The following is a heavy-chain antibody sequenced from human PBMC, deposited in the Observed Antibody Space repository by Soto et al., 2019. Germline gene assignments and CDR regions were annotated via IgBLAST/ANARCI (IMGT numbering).Heavy chain of an antibody. CDR1: GFNLSHPW. Sequence: GGSLRLSCVASGFNLSHPWMTWVRQAAGKGLEWVGRIKSKTGGGTADYAAPVKGRATISRDDSKNTVYLQMNSLKTEDTAVYYCTTGIYYDILTGYHNVAYWGQGALVTVSS. V-gene: IGHV3-15*01. CDR3: TTGIYYDILTGYHNVAY. J-gene: IGHJ4*02. D-gene: IGHD3-9*01. CDR2: IKSKTGGGTA.